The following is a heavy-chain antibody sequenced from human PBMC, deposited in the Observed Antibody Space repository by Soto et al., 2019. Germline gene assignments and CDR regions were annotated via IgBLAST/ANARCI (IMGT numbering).Heavy chain of an antibody. J-gene: IGHJ4*02. CDR1: GFTFSSYG. CDR3: ERDAGYSSSWLDY. CDR2: IWYDGSNK. V-gene: IGHV3-33*01. Sequence: PGGSLRLSCAASGFTFSSYGMHWVRQAPGKGLEWVAVIWYDGSNKYYADSVKGRFTISRDNSKNTLYLQMNSLRAEDTAVYYCERDAGYSSSWLDYWGQGTLVTVSS. D-gene: IGHD6-13*01.